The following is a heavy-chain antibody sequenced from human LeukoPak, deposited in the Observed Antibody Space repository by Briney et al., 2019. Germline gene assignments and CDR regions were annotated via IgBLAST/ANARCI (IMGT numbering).Heavy chain of an antibody. CDR2: ISGSGGST. D-gene: IGHD6-6*01. J-gene: IGHJ4*02. V-gene: IGHV3-23*01. Sequence: PGGSLRLSCAASGFSFSSYAMSWVRQAPGRGLEWVSAISGSGGSTYCADSVKGRFTISRDNSKNTLYLQMNSLRAEDTAVYYCAKGEYSSSSYYFDYWGQGTLVTVSS. CDR1: GFSFSSYA. CDR3: AKGEYSSSSYYFDY.